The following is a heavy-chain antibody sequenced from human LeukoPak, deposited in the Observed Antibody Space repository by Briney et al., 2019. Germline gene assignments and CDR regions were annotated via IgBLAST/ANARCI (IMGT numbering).Heavy chain of an antibody. D-gene: IGHD6-6*01. CDR3: ARAGRSSSGIWDY. CDR1: GGSISSFY. CDR2: IYYSGST. J-gene: IGHJ4*02. Sequence: KTSETLSLTCTVSGGSISSFYWSWIRQPPGKGLEWIGYIYYSGSTNYNPSLKSRVTISVDTSKNQFSLKLSSVTAADTAVYYCARAGRSSSGIWDYWGQGTLVTVSS. V-gene: IGHV4-59*01.